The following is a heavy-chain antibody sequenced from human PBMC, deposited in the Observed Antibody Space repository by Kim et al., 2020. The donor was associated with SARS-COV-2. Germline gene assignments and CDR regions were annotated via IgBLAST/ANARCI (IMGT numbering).Heavy chain of an antibody. Sequence: SETLSLTCTVSGGSISSSSYYWGWIRQPPGKGLEWIGSIYYSGSTYYNPSLKSRVTISVDTSKNQFSLKLSSVTAADTAVYYCASPGIAAAGTRYYYGMDVWGQGTTVTVSS. CDR1: GGSISSSSYY. V-gene: IGHV4-39*01. D-gene: IGHD6-13*01. CDR2: IYYSGST. CDR3: ASPGIAAAGTRYYYGMDV. J-gene: IGHJ6*02.